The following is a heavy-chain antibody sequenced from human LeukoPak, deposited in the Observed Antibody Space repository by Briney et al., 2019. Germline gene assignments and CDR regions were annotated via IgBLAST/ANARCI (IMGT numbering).Heavy chain of an antibody. V-gene: IGHV1-24*01. J-gene: IGHJ4*02. CDR2: LDPEDGET. CDR3: ATSITMVRGVIRVFDY. Sequence: GASVKVSCKVSGYTLTELSMHWVRQAPRKGLEWMGGLDPEDGETIYAQKFQGRVTMTEDTSTDTAYMELSSLRSEDTAVYYCATSITMVRGVIRVFDYWGQGTLVTVSS. CDR1: GYTLTELS. D-gene: IGHD3-10*01.